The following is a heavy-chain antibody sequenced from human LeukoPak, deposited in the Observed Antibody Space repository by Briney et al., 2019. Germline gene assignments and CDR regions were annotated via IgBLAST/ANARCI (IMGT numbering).Heavy chain of an antibody. J-gene: IGHJ5*02. CDR2: INPTGGST. D-gene: IGHD2-2*01. Sequence: GASVKVPCKASGYTFTSHYMHWVRQAPEKGLEWMGIINPTGGSTSYAQKFQGRVTMTRDTSTSTDYMELSSLTYEDTAVYYCARDVSSTSSWWFDPWGQGTLVIVSS. V-gene: IGHV1-46*01. CDR1: GYTFTSHY. CDR3: ARDVSSTSSWWFDP.